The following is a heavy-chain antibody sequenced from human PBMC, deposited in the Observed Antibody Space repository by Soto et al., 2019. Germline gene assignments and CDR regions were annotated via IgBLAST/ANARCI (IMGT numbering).Heavy chain of an antibody. CDR3: ATLGEYSQSLDP. D-gene: IGHD2-21*01. J-gene: IGHJ5*02. CDR1: GGSISSYY. Sequence: SETLSLTCTVSGGSISSYYWSWIRQPPGKGLEWIGYIYYSGTTIYTPPLKSRVPISLEPSNTHFSLRLTSVPAAATAVYYCATLGEYSQSLDPWGPGTLVTVSS. CDR2: IYYSGTT. V-gene: IGHV4-59*08.